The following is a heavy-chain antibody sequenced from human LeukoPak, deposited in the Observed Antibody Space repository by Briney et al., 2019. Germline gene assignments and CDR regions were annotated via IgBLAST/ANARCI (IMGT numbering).Heavy chain of an antibody. D-gene: IGHD6-13*01. V-gene: IGHV3-48*03. CDR3: ARAGIAADFDY. CDR2: ISSSGSTI. J-gene: IGHJ4*02. Sequence: GGSLRLSCAASGFTFSSYEMNWVRQAPGKGLEWVSYISSSGSTIYYADSVKGRFTISRDNAKNSLYLQMNSLRAEDTAVYYCARAGIAADFDYWGQGTLVTVSS. CDR1: GFTFSSYE.